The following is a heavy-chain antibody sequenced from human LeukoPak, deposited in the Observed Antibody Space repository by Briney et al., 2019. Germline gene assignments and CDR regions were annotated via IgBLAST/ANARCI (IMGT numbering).Heavy chain of an antibody. D-gene: IGHD6-6*01. J-gene: IGHJ6*03. V-gene: IGHV1-69*05. Sequence: ASVKVSCKASGYTFTSYDISWVRQAPGQGLEWMGGIIPIFGTANYAQKFQGRVTITTDESTSTAYMELSSLRSEDTAVYYCSTRSSSPYYYYYMDVRGKGTTVTVSS. CDR3: STRSSSPYYYYYMDV. CDR1: GYTFTSYD. CDR2: IIPIFGTA.